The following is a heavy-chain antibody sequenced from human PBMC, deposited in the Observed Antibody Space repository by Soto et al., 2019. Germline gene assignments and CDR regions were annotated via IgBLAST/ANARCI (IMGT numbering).Heavy chain of an antibody. CDR1: GGTFSSYA. D-gene: IGHD3-10*01. CDR3: ARYYGSGSYYRYYGMDV. CDR2: IIPIFGTA. Sequence: QVQLVQSGAEVKKPGSSVKVSCKASGGTFSSYAISWVRQAPGQGLEWMGGIIPIFGTANYAQKFQGRVTITADKSTSTAYMELSSLRSEDTAVYYCARYYGSGSYYRYYGMDVWGQGTTVTVSS. J-gene: IGHJ6*02. V-gene: IGHV1-69*06.